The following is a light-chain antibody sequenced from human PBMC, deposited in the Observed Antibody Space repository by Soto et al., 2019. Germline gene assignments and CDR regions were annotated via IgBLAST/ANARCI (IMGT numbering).Light chain of an antibody. CDR3: QQYYSTPQT. V-gene: IGKV4-1*01. CDR1: QSVLYSSNNKNY. CDR2: WAS. J-gene: IGKJ1*01. Sequence: DIVMTQSPDSLAVSLGERATINCKSSQSVLYSSNNKNYLAWYQQKPGQPPKLLIYWASTRESGVPDRFSGSRSGTDFTLTISSLQAEDEAVYYCQQYYSTPQTFGQGTKVEIK.